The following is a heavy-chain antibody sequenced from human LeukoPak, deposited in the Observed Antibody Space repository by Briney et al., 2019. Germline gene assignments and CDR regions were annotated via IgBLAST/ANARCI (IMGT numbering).Heavy chain of an antibody. D-gene: IGHD3-3*01. CDR3: AREGVAWLSYNWFDP. CDR2: INHSGST. V-gene: IGHV4-34*01. J-gene: IGHJ5*02. CDR1: GGSISNYY. Sequence: SETLSLTCTVSGGSISNYYWSWIRQPPGKGLEWIGEINHSGSTNYNPSLKSRVTISVDTSKNQFSLKLSSVTAADTAVYYCAREGVAWLSYNWFDPWGQGTLVTVSS.